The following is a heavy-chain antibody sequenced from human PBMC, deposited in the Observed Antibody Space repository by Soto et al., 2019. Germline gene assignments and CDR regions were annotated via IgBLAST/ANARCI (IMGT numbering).Heavy chain of an antibody. CDR1: GGSISSGGYY. CDR3: ARGEVTVTTAYYGMDV. Sequence: QVQLQESGPGLVKPSQTLSLTCTVSGGSISSGGYYWSWIRQHPGKGLEWIGYIYYSGSTYYNPSLKGRVTISVDTSKNQFDLKLGSVTAADTAVYYCARGEVTVTTAYYGMDVWGQGTTVTVSS. D-gene: IGHD4-17*01. V-gene: IGHV4-31*03. CDR2: IYYSGST. J-gene: IGHJ6*02.